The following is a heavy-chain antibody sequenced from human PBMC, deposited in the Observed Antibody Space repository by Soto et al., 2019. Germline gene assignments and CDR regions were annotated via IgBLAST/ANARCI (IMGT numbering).Heavy chain of an antibody. CDR1: GFTFSSYA. CDR3: ARDGLPSQRAYFDY. Sequence: QVQLVESGGGVVQPGRSLRLSCAASGFTFSSYAMHWVRQAPGKGLEWVAVISYDGSNKYYADSVKGRFTISRDNSKNTLYLQMNSLRAEDTAVYYCARDGLPSQRAYFDYWGQGTLVTVSS. D-gene: IGHD1-1*01. CDR2: ISYDGSNK. J-gene: IGHJ4*02. V-gene: IGHV3-30-3*01.